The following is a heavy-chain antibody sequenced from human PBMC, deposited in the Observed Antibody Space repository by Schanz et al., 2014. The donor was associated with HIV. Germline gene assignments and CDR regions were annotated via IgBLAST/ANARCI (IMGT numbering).Heavy chain of an antibody. J-gene: IGHJ5*01. V-gene: IGHV1-58*01. CDR3: AGEYLPRITVSRGKWFDS. Sequence: QMQLVQSGPEVKKPGASVTVSCKASGVTFSSSAVQWVRQARGQGLERIGYIAVGGPITNYAQKFQGRVTITRDMSTNTAYMELSGLRSEDTAVYYCAGEYLPRITVSRGKWFDSWGQGTLVTVSS. CDR2: IAVGGPIT. CDR1: GVTFSSSA. D-gene: IGHD3-10*01.